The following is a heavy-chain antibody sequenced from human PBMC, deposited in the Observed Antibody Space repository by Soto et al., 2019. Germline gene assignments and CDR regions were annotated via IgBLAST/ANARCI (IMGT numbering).Heavy chain of an antibody. CDR3: VRYSRSVGGSYRPDY. CDR2: INSDGSIT. V-gene: IGHV3-74*01. CDR1: GFTFSSYW. J-gene: IGHJ4*02. D-gene: IGHD3-16*02. Sequence: EVQLVESGGGLVQPGGSLRLSCAASGFTFSSYWMHWVRQVPEKGLVWVSRINSDGSITNYADAVKGRFTISRDNVKNTLYLQMTSLRAEDTAVYYCVRYSRSVGGSYRPDYWGQGTLVTVSS.